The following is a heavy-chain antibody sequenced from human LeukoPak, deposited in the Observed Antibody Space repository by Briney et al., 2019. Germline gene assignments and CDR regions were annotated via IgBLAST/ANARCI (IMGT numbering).Heavy chain of an antibody. Sequence: GGSLRLSCAAAGFTFSRYWMSWVRQATGKGLECVAKIKEDGSEAHYVDSVKGRFTISRDNAKESLYLQMNTLRAEDTAVYYCARDYTGGWNDYWGQGTLVTVSS. CDR3: ARDYTGGWNDY. D-gene: IGHD7-27*01. CDR2: IKEDGSEA. J-gene: IGHJ4*02. CDR1: GFTFSRYW. V-gene: IGHV3-7*01.